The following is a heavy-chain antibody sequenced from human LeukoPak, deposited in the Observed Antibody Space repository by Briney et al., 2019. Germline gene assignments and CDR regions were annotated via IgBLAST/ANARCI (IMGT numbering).Heavy chain of an antibody. J-gene: IGHJ3*02. Sequence: PSETLSLTCTVSGGSISSYYWSWIRQPPGKGLEWIGYIYYSGSTNYNPSLKSRVTISVDTSKNQFSLKLSSVTAADTAVYYCARDTNPYGSGSYYAFDIWGQGTMVTVSS. CDR2: IYYSGST. CDR1: GGSISSYY. CDR3: ARDTNPYGSGSYYAFDI. V-gene: IGHV4-59*01. D-gene: IGHD3-10*01.